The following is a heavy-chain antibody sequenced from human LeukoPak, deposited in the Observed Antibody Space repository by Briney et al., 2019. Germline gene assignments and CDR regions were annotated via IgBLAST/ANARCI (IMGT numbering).Heavy chain of an antibody. V-gene: IGHV3-23*01. J-gene: IGHJ4*02. CDR3: AKAPRRFDY. D-gene: IGHD6-6*01. Sequence: PGGSLRLSCAASGFTFDDYAMHWVRQAPGKGLEWVSAISGSGGSTYYADSVKGRFTISRDNSKNTLYLQMNSLRAEDTAVYYCAKAPRRFDYWGQGTLVTVSS. CDR2: ISGSGGST. CDR1: GFTFDDYA.